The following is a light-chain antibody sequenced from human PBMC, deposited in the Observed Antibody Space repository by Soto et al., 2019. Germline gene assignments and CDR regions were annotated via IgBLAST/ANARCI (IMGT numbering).Light chain of an antibody. CDR3: ATWDDSQNGWV. CDR2: SND. J-gene: IGLJ3*02. Sequence: QSVLTQRPSASGTPGQRVIISCSGSKSNIGDNPVNWFQQFPGTAPKLLIFSNDERPSGVPERFSGSKSGASASLAISGLQSDDEGDYSCATWDDSQNGWVLGGGTKLTVL. CDR1: KSNIGDNP. V-gene: IGLV1-44*01.